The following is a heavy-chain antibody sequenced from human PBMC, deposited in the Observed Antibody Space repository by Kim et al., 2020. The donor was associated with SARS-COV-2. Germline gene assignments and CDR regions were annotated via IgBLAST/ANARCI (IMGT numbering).Heavy chain of an antibody. D-gene: IGHD6-13*01. V-gene: IGHV4-34*01. J-gene: IGHJ6*01. CDR1: GGSFSGYY. Sequence: SETLSLTCAVYGGSFSGYYWSWIRQPPGKGLEWIGEINHSGSTNYNPSLKSRVTISVDTSKNQFSLKLSSVTAADTAVDDCARGPRYSSSWYGGYYGM. CDR2: INHSGST. CDR3: ARGPRYSSSWYGGYYGM.